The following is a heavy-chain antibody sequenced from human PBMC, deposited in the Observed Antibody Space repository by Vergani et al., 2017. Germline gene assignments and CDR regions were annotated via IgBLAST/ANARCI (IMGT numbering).Heavy chain of an antibody. Sequence: QVQLQESGPGLVKPSETLSLTCTVSGGSISSYYWSWIRQHQGKGLEWIGYIYYSESTKYNPSLKIRFPIAVDTSKTQFSLMLSSVTAADTAVYYCARGGSSSWYCYYWGQGTLVTVSS. CDR3: ARGGSSSWYCYY. J-gene: IGHJ4*02. V-gene: IGHV4-59*01. CDR1: GGSISSYY. CDR2: IYYSEST. D-gene: IGHD6-13*01.